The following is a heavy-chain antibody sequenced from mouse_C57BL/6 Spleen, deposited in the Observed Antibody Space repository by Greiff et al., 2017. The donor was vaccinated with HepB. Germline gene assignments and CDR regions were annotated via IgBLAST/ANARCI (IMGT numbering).Heavy chain of an antibody. V-gene: IGHV3-6*01. J-gene: IGHJ1*03. CDR2: ISYDGSN. CDR1: GYSITSGYY. Sequence: EESGPGLVKPSQSLSLTCSVTGYSITSGYYWNWIRQFPGNKLEWMGYISYDGSNNYNPSLKNRISITRDTSKNQFFLKLNSVTTEDTATYYCAREREYYGSSSDWYFDVWGTGTTVNVSS. D-gene: IGHD1-1*01. CDR3: AREREYYGSSSDWYFDV.